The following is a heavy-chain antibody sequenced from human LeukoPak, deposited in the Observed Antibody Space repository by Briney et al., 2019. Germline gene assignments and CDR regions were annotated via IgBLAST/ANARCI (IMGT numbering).Heavy chain of an antibody. CDR1: GFTFNVYS. CDR3: ASGIRERGFDY. D-gene: IGHD1-1*01. V-gene: IGHV3-21*05. CDR2: ISSSLDSNI. J-gene: IGHJ4*02. Sequence: PGGSLRLSCPASGFTFNVYSMNWVRQAPGKGLEWVSFISSSLDSNIYYADSVKGRFTISRDNAKNSLYLQMNSLRAEDTALYFCASGIRERGFDYWGQGTLVTVSS.